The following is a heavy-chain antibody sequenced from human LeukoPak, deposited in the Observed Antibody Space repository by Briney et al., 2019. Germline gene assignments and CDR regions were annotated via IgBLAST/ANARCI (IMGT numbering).Heavy chain of an antibody. CDR2: INGGNGNT. CDR3: AREKGFRMGFDI. J-gene: IGHJ3*02. D-gene: IGHD1-14*01. V-gene: IGHV1-3*01. CDR1: GFTFTSSA. Sequence: ASVKVSCKASGFTFTSSAIHWMRQAPGQRLEWMGWINGGNGNTKFSQNFRGRVTITRDTSASTAYMELSSLRSEDTAMYYCAREKGFRMGFDIWGQGTMVTVSS.